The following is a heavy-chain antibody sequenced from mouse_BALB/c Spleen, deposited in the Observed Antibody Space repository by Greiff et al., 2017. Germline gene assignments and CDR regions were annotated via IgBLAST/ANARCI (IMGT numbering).Heavy chain of an antibody. CDR2: IYPYNGGT. CDR1: GYTFTDYN. CDR3: ARPGSSPYWYFDV. D-gene: IGHD1-1*01. V-gene: IGHV1S29*02. Sequence: VQLKQSGPELVKPGASVKISCKASGYTFTDYNMHWVKQSHGKSLEWIGYIYPYNGGTGYNQKFKSKATLTVDNSSSTAYMELRSLTSEDSAVYYCARPGSSPYWYFDVWGAGTTVTVSS. J-gene: IGHJ1*01.